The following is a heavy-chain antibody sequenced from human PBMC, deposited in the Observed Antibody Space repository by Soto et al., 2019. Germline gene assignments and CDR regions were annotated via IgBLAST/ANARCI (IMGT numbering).Heavy chain of an antibody. J-gene: IGHJ3*02. D-gene: IGHD5-12*01. CDR2: TSHTGTT. V-gene: IGHV4-59*01. CDR3: ARGPPWMEAFDI. CDR1: GVSISSDF. Sequence: KASGTLSLSCTSSGVSISSDFWTLIWQSPGKGLEWIAYTSHTGTTDYNPFLKSRVTISLDTSKNQFSLKLSSVTAADTAVYYCARGPPWMEAFDIWGQGTKVTVSS.